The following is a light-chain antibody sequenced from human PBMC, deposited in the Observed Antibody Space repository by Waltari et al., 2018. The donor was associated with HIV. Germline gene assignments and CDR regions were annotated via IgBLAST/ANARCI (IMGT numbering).Light chain of an antibody. Sequence: QSVLTQPPSVSAAPGQKVAISCSASRPNIGTDHVSWYQHVPGSAPKLLIYDNDKRPSGTPDRFSGSKSGTSATLDITGLQTGDGADYYCGTWDRSLGGGVFGGGTKLTVL. CDR1: RPNIGTDH. J-gene: IGLJ3*02. CDR2: DND. V-gene: IGLV1-51*01. CDR3: GTWDRSLGGGV.